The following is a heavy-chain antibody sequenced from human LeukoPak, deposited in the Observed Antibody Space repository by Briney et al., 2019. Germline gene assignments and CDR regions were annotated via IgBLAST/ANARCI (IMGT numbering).Heavy chain of an antibody. Sequence: PSETLSLTYTVSGGSISSYYWSWIRQPPGKGLEWIGYISNSGSTNYNPSLKSRVTISVDKSKNQFSLKLSSVTAADTAVYYCATCTTSCYGWFHIWGQGTMVTVSS. D-gene: IGHD2-2*01. CDR1: GGSISSYY. CDR2: ISNSGST. V-gene: IGHV4-59*03. CDR3: ATCTTSCYGWFHI. J-gene: IGHJ3*02.